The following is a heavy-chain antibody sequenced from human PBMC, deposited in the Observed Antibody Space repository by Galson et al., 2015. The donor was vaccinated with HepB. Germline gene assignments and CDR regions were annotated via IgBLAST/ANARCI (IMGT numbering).Heavy chain of an antibody. CDR1: GYTFTSYG. D-gene: IGHD2-2*01. CDR2: ISAYNGNT. V-gene: IGHV1-18*04. CDR3: ARDTIVVVPAAIKAMEDYYYYGMDV. J-gene: IGHJ6*02. Sequence: QSGAEVKKPGASVKVSCKASGYTFTSYGISWVRQAPGQGLEWMGWISAYNGNTNYAQKLQGRVTMTTDTSTSTAYMELRSLRSDDTAVYYCARDTIVVVPAAIKAMEDYYYYGMDVWGQGTTVTVSS.